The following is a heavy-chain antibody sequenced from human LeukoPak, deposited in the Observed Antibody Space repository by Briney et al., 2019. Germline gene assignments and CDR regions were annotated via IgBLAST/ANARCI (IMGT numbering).Heavy chain of an antibody. Sequence: GGSLRLSCAASGFTFSSYAMSWVRQAPGKGLEWVSGVRDNGDSTYYADSVKGRFTISRDNSRNTLYLQMNGLRADDTAVYYCTKDGVPGSPYYFASWGQGTLVTVSS. J-gene: IGHJ4*02. V-gene: IGHV3-23*01. D-gene: IGHD3-3*01. CDR3: TKDGVPGSPYYFAS. CDR2: VRDNGDST. CDR1: GFTFSSYA.